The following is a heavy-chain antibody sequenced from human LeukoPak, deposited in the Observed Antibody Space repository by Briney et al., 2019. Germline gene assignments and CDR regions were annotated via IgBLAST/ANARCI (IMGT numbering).Heavy chain of an antibody. CDR3: ARVRVVPAAKGWLDP. CDR2: INHSGST. Sequence: SETLSLTCAVYGGSFSGYYWSWIRQPPGKGLEWIGEINHSGSTNYNPSLKSRVTISVDTSKNQFSLKLSSVTAADTAVYYCARVRVVPAAKGWLDPWGQGTLVTVSS. CDR1: GGSFSGYY. J-gene: IGHJ5*02. D-gene: IGHD2-2*01. V-gene: IGHV4-34*01.